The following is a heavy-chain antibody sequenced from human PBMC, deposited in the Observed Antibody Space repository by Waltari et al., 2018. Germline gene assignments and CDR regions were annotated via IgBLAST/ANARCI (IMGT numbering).Heavy chain of an antibody. CDR3: ARGTPYWYFDL. D-gene: IGHD2-15*01. V-gene: IGHV4-61*09. CDR2: IYTSGST. J-gene: IGHJ2*01. CDR1: GGSISSGSYY. Sequence: QVQLQESGPGLVKPSQTLSLTCTVSGGSISSGSYYWSWIRLPAGKGLEWIGYIYTSGSTNHNPPLKSRVTISVDTSKNQFSLKLSSVTAADTAVYYCARGTPYWYFDLWGRGTLVTVSS.